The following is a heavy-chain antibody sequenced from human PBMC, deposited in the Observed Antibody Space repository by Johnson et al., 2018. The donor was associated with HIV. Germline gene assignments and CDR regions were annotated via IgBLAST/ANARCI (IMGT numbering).Heavy chain of an antibody. CDR1: GFTLRRHG. CDR3: AKDFGSGWADAFDI. D-gene: IGHD6-19*01. CDR2: IQYDATNR. J-gene: IGHJ3*02. Sequence: QVQLVESRGGVVQPGGSLTLSCPASGFTLRRHGLHWVRQAPGKGLEWVAFIQYDATNRYYVDSVKGRFTISRDNSKNTVYLQMNSLRTEDSALYYCAKDFGSGWADAFDIWGQGTGVTISS. V-gene: IGHV3-30*02.